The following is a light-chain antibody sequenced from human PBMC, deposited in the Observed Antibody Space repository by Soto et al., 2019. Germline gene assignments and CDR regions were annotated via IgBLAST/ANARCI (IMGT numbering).Light chain of an antibody. CDR2: EVS. CDR3: SSYTSSSPYV. V-gene: IGLV2-14*01. CDR1: SSDVGGYNY. J-gene: IGLJ1*01. Sequence: QSALTQPASVSGSPGQSITISCTGTSSDVGGYNYVSWYQQHPGKAPKLMIYEVSNRPSGVYTRFSGSKSGNTASLTISGLQDEAEADYYCSSYTSSSPYVFGTGTNLTVL.